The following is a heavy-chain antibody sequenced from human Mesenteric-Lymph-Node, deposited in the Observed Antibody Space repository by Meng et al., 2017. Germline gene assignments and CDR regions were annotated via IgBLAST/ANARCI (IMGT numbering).Heavy chain of an antibody. J-gene: IGHJ4*02. CDR2: IYYTGST. Sequence: VRLQWSGPGRVKPSQTLSRTCTVSGGSINSGDYYWSWIRRPPGKGLEWIGYIYYTGSTYYNPSLKSRVTISMDTSKNQFSLRLSSVTAADTAVYYCARNYYFDYWGQGTLVTVSS. V-gene: IGHV4-30-4*01. CDR1: GGSINSGDYY. CDR3: ARNYYFDY.